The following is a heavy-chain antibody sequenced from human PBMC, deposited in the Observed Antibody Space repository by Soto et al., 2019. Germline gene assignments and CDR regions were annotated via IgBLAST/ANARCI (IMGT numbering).Heavy chain of an antibody. CDR3: AREGYCISTSCYASALDY. Sequence: GASVKVSCKASGYTFTSYAMHWVRQAPGQRLEWMGWINAGNGNTDYPQKLQGRVTMTTDTSTSTAYMELRSLRSDDTAVYYCAREGYCISTSCYASALDYWGQGSLVTVSS. CDR1: GYTFTSYA. J-gene: IGHJ4*02. D-gene: IGHD2-2*01. V-gene: IGHV1-3*01. CDR2: INAGNGNT.